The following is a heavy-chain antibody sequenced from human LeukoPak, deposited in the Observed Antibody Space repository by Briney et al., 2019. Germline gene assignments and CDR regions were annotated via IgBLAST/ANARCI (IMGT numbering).Heavy chain of an antibody. D-gene: IGHD4-17*01. CDR2: ISSSGSNK. V-gene: IGHV3-48*03. J-gene: IGHJ3*02. CDR1: GFTFGSFE. Sequence: GGSLRLSCAASGFTFGSFEMNWVRQAPGKGLEWLSYISSSGSNKYYADSLKGRFTISRDNAKNSLYLQMNSLTAEDTADYYCARDLGDYVVYDAFDIWGQGTRVTVSS. CDR3: ARDLGDYVVYDAFDI.